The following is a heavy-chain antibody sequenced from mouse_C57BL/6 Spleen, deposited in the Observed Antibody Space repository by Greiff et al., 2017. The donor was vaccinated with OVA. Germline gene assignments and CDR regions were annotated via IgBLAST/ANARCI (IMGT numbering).Heavy chain of an antibody. V-gene: IGHV1-64*01. CDR3: ARVDYVYDGLDY. Sequence: QVQLQQPGAELVKPGASVKLSCKASGYTFTSYWMPWVKQRPGQGLEWIGMIHPNSGSTNYNEKFKSKATLTVDKSSSTAYMQLSSLTSEDSAVYYCARVDYVYDGLDYWGQGTTLTVSS. CDR2: IHPNSGST. J-gene: IGHJ2*01. D-gene: IGHD2-2*01. CDR1: GYTFTSYW.